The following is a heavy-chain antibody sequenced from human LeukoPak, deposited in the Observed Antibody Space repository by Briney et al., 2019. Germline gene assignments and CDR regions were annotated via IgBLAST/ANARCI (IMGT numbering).Heavy chain of an antibody. CDR1: GFTFSSYG. V-gene: IGHV3-33*01. CDR2: IWYDGSNK. Sequence: GGSLRLSCAASGFTFSSYGMHWVRQAPGKGLEWVAVIWYDGSNKYYADSVKGRFTISRDNSKNTLYLQMNSLRAEDTAVYYCARDWVDTALDYWGQKTLVTVSS. CDR3: ARDWVDTALDY. D-gene: IGHD5-18*01. J-gene: IGHJ4*02.